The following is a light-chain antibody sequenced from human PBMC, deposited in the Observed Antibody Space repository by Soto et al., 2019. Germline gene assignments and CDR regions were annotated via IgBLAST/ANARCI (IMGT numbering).Light chain of an antibody. CDR3: CTYAGGTTWV. CDR1: SSDVGSYNL. CDR2: EGG. J-gene: IGLJ3*02. V-gene: IGLV2-23*01. Sequence: QAVLTQPASVSGSPGQSITISCTGTSSDVGSYNLVSWYQQHPGKAPKLMIYEGGKRPSGVSDRFSGSKSGNTASLTISGLQAEDEADYYCCTYAGGTTWVFGGGTKLTVL.